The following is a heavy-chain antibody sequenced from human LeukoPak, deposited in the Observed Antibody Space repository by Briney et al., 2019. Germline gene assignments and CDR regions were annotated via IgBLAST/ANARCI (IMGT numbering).Heavy chain of an antibody. J-gene: IGHJ4*02. CDR2: IYYSGST. D-gene: IGHD3-9*01. CDR3: ARGFGYYDVLTAF. Sequence: PSETLSLTCAVSGGSMRAYYWSWIRQPPGKGLEWIGNIYYSGSTNYNPSLKSRVTISVDTSKNQFSLKVRSVTAADTAVYYCARGFGYYDVLTAFWGQGTLVTVSS. V-gene: IGHV4-59*01. CDR1: GGSMRAYY.